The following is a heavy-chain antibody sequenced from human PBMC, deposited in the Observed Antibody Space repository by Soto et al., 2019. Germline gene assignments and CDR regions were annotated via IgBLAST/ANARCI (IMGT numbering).Heavy chain of an antibody. CDR2: IIPLFGPA. J-gene: IGHJ6*02. CDR3: AGPLVGVDYHSGMDV. Sequence: QVQLVQSGAEVKKPGSSVKVSCKASGGTFSSYAISCVRQAPGQGLEWMGGIIPLFGPASYAQKFQGRVTITADECRSTAYRELSSLRSADTAVYYCAGPLVGVDYHSGMDVWGQGTTVTVSS. V-gene: IGHV1-69*12. D-gene: IGHD2-8*01. CDR1: GGTFSSYA.